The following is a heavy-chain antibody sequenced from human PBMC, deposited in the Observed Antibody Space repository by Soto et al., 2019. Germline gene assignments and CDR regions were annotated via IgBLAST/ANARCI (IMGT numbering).Heavy chain of an antibody. D-gene: IGHD6-25*01. CDR3: MTHAVIYSRGH. CDR1: GFTFSNDW. J-gene: IGHJ4*02. Sequence: GGSLRLSCPASGFTFSNDWMNWVRQAPGKGLEWVARIKTVTDGGTTDYAAPVKGRFFISRDDSKSTLYLHMNSLKTEDTAIYYCMTHAVIYSRGHWGQGTMVTVSS. V-gene: IGHV3-15*01. CDR2: IKTVTDGGTT.